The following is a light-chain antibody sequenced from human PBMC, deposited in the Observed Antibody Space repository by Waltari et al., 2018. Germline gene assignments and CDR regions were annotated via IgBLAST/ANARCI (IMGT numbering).Light chain of an antibody. CDR2: KAT. J-gene: IGLJ3*02. Sequence: QTVVTQEPSLSVSTGGTVTLPCALSSGSLSTTSYATWYQQTPGQAPRTLVYKATARSSGVPDRFSGSILGNTAARTITGAQADDESDYYCALYMGSGIWVFGGGTRLTIL. V-gene: IGLV8-61*01. CDR1: SGSLSTTSY. CDR3: ALYMGSGIWV.